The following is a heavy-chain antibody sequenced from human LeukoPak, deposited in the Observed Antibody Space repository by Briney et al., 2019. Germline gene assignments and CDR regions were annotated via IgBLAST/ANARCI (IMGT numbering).Heavy chain of an antibody. CDR1: GYLFTTYW. CDR3: ARSRGDYNVYWYFDL. D-gene: IGHD4-17*01. J-gene: IGHJ2*01. V-gene: IGHV5-51*01. CDR2: IYPGDSET. Sequence: GESLKISCKASGYLFTTYWIGWVRQMPGKGLEWMGIIYPGDSETRYSPSFRGQVTISVDKSISSAYLQWSSLKAADTAMYYCARSRGDYNVYWYFDLWGRGTLVTVSS.